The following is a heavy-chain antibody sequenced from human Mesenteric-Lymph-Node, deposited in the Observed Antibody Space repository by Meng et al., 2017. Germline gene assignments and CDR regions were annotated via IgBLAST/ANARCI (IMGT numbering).Heavy chain of an antibody. CDR3: ARDNSGWYDY. Sequence: QGQVQEWGPGLVKPSETLSLTCTVSGGSISSSSYYWAWIRQPPGKGLEWIGYIHHSGSAYYNPSLKSRVTISIDKSKNQFSLRLSSVTAADTAAYYCARDNSGWYDYWGQGTLVTVSS. V-gene: IGHV4-39*07. J-gene: IGHJ4*02. CDR1: GGSISSSSYY. D-gene: IGHD6-19*01. CDR2: IHHSGSA.